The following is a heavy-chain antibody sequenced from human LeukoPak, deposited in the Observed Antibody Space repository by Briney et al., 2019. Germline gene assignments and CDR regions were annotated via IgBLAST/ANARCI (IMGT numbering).Heavy chain of an antibody. Sequence: GGSLRLSCAASGFTFSSYWMSWVRQAPGKGLEWVSGISWNSGSIGYEDSVKGRFTISRDNAKNSLYLQMNSLRAEDTAFYYCAKDMRSIAVAGTLDYWGQGTLVTVSS. V-gene: IGHV3-9*01. CDR1: GFTFSSYW. D-gene: IGHD6-19*01. J-gene: IGHJ4*02. CDR3: AKDMRSIAVAGTLDY. CDR2: ISWNSGSI.